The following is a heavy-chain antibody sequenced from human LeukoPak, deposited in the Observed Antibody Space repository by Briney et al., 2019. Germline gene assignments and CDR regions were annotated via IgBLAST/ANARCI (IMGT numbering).Heavy chain of an antibody. D-gene: IGHD4-11*01. J-gene: IGHJ4*02. Sequence: PRGSLRLSCVASGFTFSSYHMNWVRQAPGKGLEWVSYISSSSDLTYYADSVKGQFAISRDNARNSLYLQMNSLRAEDTAVYYCARVWQDYSNTDYWGQGALVTVSS. CDR2: ISSSSDLT. V-gene: IGHV3-48*01. CDR3: ARVWQDYSNTDY. CDR1: GFTFSSYH.